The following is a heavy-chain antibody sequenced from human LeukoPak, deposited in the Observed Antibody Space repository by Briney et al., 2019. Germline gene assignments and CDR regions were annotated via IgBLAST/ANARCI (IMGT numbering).Heavy chain of an antibody. CDR2: ISGSGGST. CDR1: GFPFSSYA. V-gene: IGHV3-23*01. J-gene: IGHJ4*02. Sequence: GALRLSCAASGFPFSSYAMSWVRQAPGKGLEWVSGISGSGGSTYYGDSVKGRFTISRDNSKNTLYLQMNSRRADDTAVYYCATVPWEFWSGYFDSWGQGTLVTVSS. D-gene: IGHD3-3*01. CDR3: ATVPWEFWSGYFDS.